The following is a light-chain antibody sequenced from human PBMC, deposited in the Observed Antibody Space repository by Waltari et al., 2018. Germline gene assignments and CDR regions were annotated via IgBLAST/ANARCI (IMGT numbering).Light chain of an antibody. CDR2: EAN. CDR1: SSDVGTYHL. V-gene: IGLV2-23*01. Sequence: QSALTQPAPVSGSPGQSIAVSCTGTSSDVGTYHLVSWYQQRPGKAPKLIIYEANKRQAGISTRSSGSNSGNTASLTISGLQAEDEADYSCYSFEGHSTWVVGTGTKVIVL. J-gene: IGLJ1*01. CDR3: YSFEGHSTWV.